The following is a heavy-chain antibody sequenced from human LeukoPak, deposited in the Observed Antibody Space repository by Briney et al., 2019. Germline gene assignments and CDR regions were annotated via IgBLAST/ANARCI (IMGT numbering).Heavy chain of an antibody. V-gene: IGHV3-21*01. CDR3: ARTHGTLTGTGFDY. J-gene: IGHJ4*02. D-gene: IGHD1-20*01. Sequence: SGGSLRLSCAASGFTFSSYTMSWVRQAPEKGLEWVSSISSSSRSIFYADSVRGRFTTSRDNAKNSLFLQMNSLRAEDTAVYYCARTHGTLTGTGFDYWGQGTLVTVSS. CDR2: ISSSSRSI. CDR1: GFTFSSYT.